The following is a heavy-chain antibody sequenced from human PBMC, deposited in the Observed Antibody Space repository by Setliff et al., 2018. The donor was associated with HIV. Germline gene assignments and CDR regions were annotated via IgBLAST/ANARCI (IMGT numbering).Heavy chain of an antibody. CDR3: RIPPNGGRSFDV. J-gene: IGHJ3*01. Sequence: GSLRLSCVASVFTFTTYDMTWVRQAPGKGLEWVSYITDSGAYYADSVKGRFTISRDTSKNTLYLQLNSLRAEDTAVYYCRIPPNGGRSFDVWGQGTMVTV. V-gene: IGHV3-23*01. CDR2: ITDSGA. D-gene: IGHD2-8*01. CDR1: VFTFTTYD.